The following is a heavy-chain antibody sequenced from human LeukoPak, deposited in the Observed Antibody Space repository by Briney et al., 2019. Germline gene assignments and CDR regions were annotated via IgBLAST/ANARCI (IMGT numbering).Heavy chain of an antibody. J-gene: IGHJ4*02. Sequence: GGPLGLSCAASGFTFSSKKMTWSRQAQGKGLEWVSFISSSGTTIYYADSVKGRFTISRDNAKNSLYLQMNSLRAEDTAVYYCARRYCSSTSCLIDYWGQGTLVTVSS. D-gene: IGHD2-2*01. CDR3: ARRYCSSTSCLIDY. V-gene: IGHV3-48*03. CDR1: GFTFSSKK. CDR2: ISSSGTTI.